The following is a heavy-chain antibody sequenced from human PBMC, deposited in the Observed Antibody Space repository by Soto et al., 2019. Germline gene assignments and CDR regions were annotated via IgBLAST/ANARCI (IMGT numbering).Heavy chain of an antibody. CDR3: ASLVGGYSGYDWELGY. J-gene: IGHJ4*02. CDR2: IYYSGST. Sequence: QVQLQESGPGLVKPSETLSLTCTVSGGSISSYYWSWIRQPPGKGLEWIGYIYYSGSTNYNPSLKSRVTIPVDTSKNQFSLKLSSVTAADTAVYYCASLVGGYSGYDWELGYWGQGTLVTVSS. V-gene: IGHV4-59*08. CDR1: GGSISSYY. D-gene: IGHD5-12*01.